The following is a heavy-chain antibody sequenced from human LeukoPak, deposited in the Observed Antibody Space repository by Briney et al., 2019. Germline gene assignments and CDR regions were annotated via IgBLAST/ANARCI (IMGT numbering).Heavy chain of an antibody. V-gene: IGHV3-64D*09. CDR3: VKITSVTGGDC. CDR2: ISNNGGSS. Sequence: GGSLRLSCSASGFTFSAYAMYWVRQAPGKGLEYVSGISNNGGSSFYADSVKGRFTISRDNSKNTPYLQMSSLRAEDTAVYYCVKITSVTGGDCWGQGTRLTVSS. D-gene: IGHD1-1*01. CDR1: GFTFSAYA. J-gene: IGHJ4*02.